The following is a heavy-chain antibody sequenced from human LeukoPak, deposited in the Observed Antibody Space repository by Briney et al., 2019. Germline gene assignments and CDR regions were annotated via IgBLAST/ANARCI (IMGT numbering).Heavy chain of an antibody. CDR2: IYYSGST. CDR1: GGSISSSSYY. J-gene: IGHJ4*02. V-gene: IGHV4-39*01. Sequence: SETLSLTCTVSGGSISSSSYYWGWIRQPPGKGLEWIGSIYYSGSTYYNPSLKSRVTISVDTSKKQFSLKLSSVTAADTAVYYCARHVNIHYDSSGYRFDYWGQGTLVTVSS. CDR3: ARHVNIHYDSSGYRFDY. D-gene: IGHD3-22*01.